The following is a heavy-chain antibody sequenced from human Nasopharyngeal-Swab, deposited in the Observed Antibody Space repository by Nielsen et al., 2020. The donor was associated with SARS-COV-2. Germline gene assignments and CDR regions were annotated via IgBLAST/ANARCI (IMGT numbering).Heavy chain of an antibody. CDR2: INTNTGNP. Sequence: ASVKVSCKASGYNFPSYAMNWVRQAPGQGLEWMGWINTNTGNPTYAQGFTGRFVFSLDTSVSTAYLQISSLKAEDTAVYYCAREEGITIFGVPIGFGYYGMDVWGQGTTVTVSS. CDR3: AREEGITIFGVPIGFGYYGMDV. CDR1: GYNFPSYA. D-gene: IGHD3-3*01. V-gene: IGHV7-4-1*02. J-gene: IGHJ6*02.